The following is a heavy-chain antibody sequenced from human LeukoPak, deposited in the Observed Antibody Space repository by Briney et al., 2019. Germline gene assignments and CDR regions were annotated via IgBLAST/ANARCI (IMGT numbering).Heavy chain of an antibody. CDR2: IYTSGST. CDR3: ARSGYSYGTGYYFDY. Sequence: SETLSLTCTVSGGSISSYYWSWIRQPAGKGLEWIGRIYTSGSTNYNASLKSRVSMSVDTSKNQFSLKLSSVTAADTAVYYCARSGYSYGTGYYFDYWGQGTLVTVSS. J-gene: IGHJ4*02. CDR1: GGSISSYY. V-gene: IGHV4-4*07. D-gene: IGHD5-18*01.